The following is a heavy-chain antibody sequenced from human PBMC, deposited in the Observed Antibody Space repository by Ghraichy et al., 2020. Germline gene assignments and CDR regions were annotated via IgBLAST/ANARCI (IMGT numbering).Heavy chain of an antibody. V-gene: IGHV1-18*04. J-gene: IGHJ6*02. D-gene: IGHD3-9*01. CDR2: ISAYNGNT. CDR1: GYTFTSYG. Sequence: ASVKVSCKASGYTFTSYGISWVRQAPGQGLEWMGWISAYNGNTNYAQKLQGRVTMTTDTSTSTAYMELRSLRSDDTAVYYCARGRNGILTGYYMGNYYYYGMDVWGQGTTVTVSS. CDR3: ARGRNGILTGYYMGNYYYYGMDV.